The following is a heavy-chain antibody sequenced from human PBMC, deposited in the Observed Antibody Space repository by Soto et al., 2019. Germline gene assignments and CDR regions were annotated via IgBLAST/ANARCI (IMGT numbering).Heavy chain of an antibody. V-gene: IGHV4-59*01. CDR1: GGSISSYY. CDR2: IYYSGST. CDR3: ARGVVVPAAIRRPNWFDP. Sequence: KPSETLSLTCTVSGGSISSYYWSWIRQPPGKGLEWIGYIYYSGSTNYNPSLKSRVTISVDTSKNQFSLKLSSVTAADTAVYYCARGVVVPAAIRRPNWFDPWGQGTLVTVSS. D-gene: IGHD2-2*02. J-gene: IGHJ5*02.